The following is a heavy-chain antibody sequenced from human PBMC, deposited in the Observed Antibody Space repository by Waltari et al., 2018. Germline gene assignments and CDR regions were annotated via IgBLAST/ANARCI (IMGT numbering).Heavy chain of an antibody. J-gene: IGHJ3*02. Sequence: EVQLVQSGAEVKKPGESLKISCKGSGYSFTSYWIGWVRQMPGKGLEWMGIIYPGDSDTRYSPSFQGQVTISADKAISTAYLQWSSLKASDTAMYYCARGSRLHLGELYAFDIWGQGTMVTVSS. V-gene: IGHV5-51*01. CDR1: GYSFTSYW. CDR3: ARGSRLHLGELYAFDI. D-gene: IGHD3-16*01. CDR2: IYPGDSDT.